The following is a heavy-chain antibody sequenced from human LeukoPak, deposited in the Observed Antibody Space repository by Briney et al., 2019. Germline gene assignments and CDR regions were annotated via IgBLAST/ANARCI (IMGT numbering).Heavy chain of an antibody. CDR2: IYHSGSP. D-gene: IGHD1-1*01. V-gene: IGHV4-4*02. CDR3: AKAPPYKHYFDY. CDR1: GGSISSNNW. Sequence: TSETLSLTCAVSGGSISSNNWWGWVRQPPGKGLEWIGEIYHSGSPNYNPSLKSRVTISVDKSRNHFSLNLSSVTAADTAVYYCAKAPPYKHYFDYWGQGTLVTVSS. J-gene: IGHJ4*02.